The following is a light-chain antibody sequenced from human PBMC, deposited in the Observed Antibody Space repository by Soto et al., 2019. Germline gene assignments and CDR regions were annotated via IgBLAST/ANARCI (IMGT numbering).Light chain of an antibody. V-gene: IGKV1-27*01. CDR3: QNYNSAPWT. CDR1: QGISNY. J-gene: IGKJ1*01. Sequence: DIQMTQSPSSLSASVGDRVTITCRASQGISNYLAWYQQKPGKVPRLLIFAASTLQSGSPSRFRGAVSETDFTLTINGLKPEDVATYYCQNYNSAPWTFGHGTKVEIK. CDR2: AAS.